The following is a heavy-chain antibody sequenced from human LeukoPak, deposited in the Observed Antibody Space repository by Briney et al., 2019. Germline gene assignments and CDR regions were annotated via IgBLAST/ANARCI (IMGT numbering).Heavy chain of an antibody. CDR1: GFTFSNYA. CDR3: ARARYCSGGNCYSDY. J-gene: IGHJ4*02. V-gene: IGHV3-23*01. CDR2: ILGSGGST. Sequence: QPGASLRLSCAASGFTFSNYAMSWVRQAPGKGLEWVSAILGSGGSTYYADSVKGRFTISRDNAKNSLYLQMNSLRAEDTAVYYCARARYCSGGNCYSDYWGQGTLVTVSS. D-gene: IGHD2-15*01.